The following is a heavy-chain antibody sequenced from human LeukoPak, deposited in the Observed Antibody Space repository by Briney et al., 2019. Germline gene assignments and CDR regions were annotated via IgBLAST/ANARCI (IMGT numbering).Heavy chain of an antibody. V-gene: IGHV3-23*01. J-gene: IGHJ6*03. CDR1: GFTFSSYS. Sequence: PGGSLRLSCAASGFTFSSYSMNWVRQAPGKGLEWVSAISGSGGSTYYADSVKGRFTISRDNSKNTLYLRMNSLRAEDTAVYYCAKGGVRYYYYCYMDVWGKGTTVTVSS. CDR3: AKGGVRYYYYCYMDV. CDR2: ISGSGGST. D-gene: IGHD3-16*01.